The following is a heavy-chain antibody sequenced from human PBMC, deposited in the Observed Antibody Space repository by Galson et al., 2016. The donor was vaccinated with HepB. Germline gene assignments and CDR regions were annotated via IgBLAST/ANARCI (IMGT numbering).Heavy chain of an antibody. V-gene: IGHV3-33*01. CDR1: GFIFSSSA. D-gene: IGHD1-14*01. CDR3: ARDYRRSPPAYYFDY. J-gene: IGHJ4*02. Sequence: SLRLSCAASGFIFSSSAMHWVRQAPGKGLEWVAVIWYDGSLKYYADSVKGRFTISRDNSKNTLYLQMNSLRAEDTAVCYCARDYRRSPPAYYFDYWGQGTLVTVSS. CDR2: IWYDGSLK.